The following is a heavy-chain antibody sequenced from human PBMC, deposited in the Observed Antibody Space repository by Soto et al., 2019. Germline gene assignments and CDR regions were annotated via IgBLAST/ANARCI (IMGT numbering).Heavy chain of an antibody. CDR3: ARDLKRIAVAGPNY. J-gene: IGHJ4*02. CDR2: INAGNGNT. CDR1: GYTFTSYA. D-gene: IGHD6-19*01. Sequence: ASVKVSCKASGYTFTSYAMHCVRQAPGQRLEWMGWINAGNGNTKYSQKFQGRVTITRDTSASTAYMELSSLRSEDTAVYYCARDLKRIAVAGPNYWGQGTLVTVSS. V-gene: IGHV1-3*01.